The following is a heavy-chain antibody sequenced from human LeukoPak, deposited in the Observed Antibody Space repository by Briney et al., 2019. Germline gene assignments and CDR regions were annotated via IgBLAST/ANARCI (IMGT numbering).Heavy chain of an antibody. Sequence: GGSLRLSCAASGFTFSSYGMHWVRQAPGKGLEWVAIIWYDGSNKYYVDSVKGRFTISRDNSKNTLYLQMNSLRAEDTAVYYCARDAAMLSYRFDYWGQGTLVTVSS. V-gene: IGHV3-33*01. CDR3: ARDAAMLSYRFDY. J-gene: IGHJ4*02. D-gene: IGHD5-18*01. CDR1: GFTFSSYG. CDR2: IWYDGSNK.